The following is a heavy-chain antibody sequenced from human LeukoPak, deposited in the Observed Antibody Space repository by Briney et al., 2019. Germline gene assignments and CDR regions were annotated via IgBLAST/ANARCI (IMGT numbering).Heavy chain of an antibody. CDR3: ARGSAEQWLVLGFLGY. V-gene: IGHV1-18*01. CDR2: ISAYNGNT. CDR1: GYTFTSYG. Sequence: ASVKVSCKASGYTFTSYGISWVRQAPGQGLEWMGWISAYNGNTNYAQKLQGRVTMTTDTSTSTAYMELRSLRSDDTAVYYCARGSAEQWLVLGFLGYWGQGTLVTVSS. J-gene: IGHJ4*02. D-gene: IGHD6-19*01.